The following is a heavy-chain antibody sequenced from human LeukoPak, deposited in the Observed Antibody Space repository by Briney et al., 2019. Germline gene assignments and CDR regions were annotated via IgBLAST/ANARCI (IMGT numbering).Heavy chain of an antibody. CDR1: GGTFSSYA. Sequence: ASVKVSCKASGGTFSSYAISWVRQAPGQGLEWMGGIIPIFGTANYAQKFQGRVTITADKSTSTAYMELSSLRSEDTAVYYCAKDSTHYRVWDDYDSAGLTYWGQGTLVTVSS. CDR3: AKDSTHYRVWDDYDSAGLTY. J-gene: IGHJ4*02. V-gene: IGHV1-69*06. CDR2: IIPIFGTA. D-gene: IGHD3-22*01.